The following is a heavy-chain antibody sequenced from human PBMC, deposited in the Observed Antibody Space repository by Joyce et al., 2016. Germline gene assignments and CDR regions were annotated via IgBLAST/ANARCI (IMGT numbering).Heavy chain of an antibody. Sequence: EVQLVESGGGLVKPGGSLRLSCAASGFTFSGYSMRWVRQGPGKGLECVSSLGSSSSYIKYTDAVKGRFTISRDNAKNSLYLQMNSLRVEDTAVYYCARSSYTNGIFDYWGQGTLVTVSS. CDR1: GFTFSGYS. V-gene: IGHV3-21*01. CDR2: LGSSSSYI. D-gene: IGHD2-8*01. CDR3: ARSSYTNGIFDY. J-gene: IGHJ4*02.